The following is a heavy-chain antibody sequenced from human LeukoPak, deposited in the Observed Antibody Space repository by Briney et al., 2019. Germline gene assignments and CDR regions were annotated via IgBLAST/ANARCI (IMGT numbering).Heavy chain of an antibody. Sequence: SETLSLTCSVSGGSISSYYWNWIRQSAGKGLEWIGHIHSVGTSNYNPSLKSRVTMSLDTSKSQFSLKLSSVTAADTAVFYCATSNPMGGFDSWGQGTLVTVSS. D-gene: IGHD1-14*01. J-gene: IGHJ4*02. V-gene: IGHV4-4*07. CDR2: IHSVGTS. CDR1: GGSISSYY. CDR3: ATSNPMGGFDS.